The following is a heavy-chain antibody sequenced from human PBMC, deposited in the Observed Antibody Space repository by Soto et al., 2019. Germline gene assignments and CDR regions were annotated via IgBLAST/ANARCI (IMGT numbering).Heavy chain of an antibody. J-gene: IGHJ6*02. CDR2: ISGKNGNT. CDR1: GYTFISHG. Sequence: VQLVQSGVEVKKHGPSVKVSCKASGYTFISHGISWVRQAPGQGLECMGWISGKNGNTNYAQKLQGRVTLTTDTSTSTAYMELRSLRSDDTAVYYCPRVSSSIVVVPDYGMDVWGQGTTVTVSS. V-gene: IGHV1-18*04. CDR3: PRVSSSIVVVPDYGMDV. D-gene: IGHD2-15*01.